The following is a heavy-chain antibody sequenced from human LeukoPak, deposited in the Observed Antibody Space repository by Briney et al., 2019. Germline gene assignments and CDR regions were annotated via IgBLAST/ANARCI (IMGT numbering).Heavy chain of an antibody. Sequence: GGSLRLSCAASGFTFSDYYMSWIRQAPGKGLEWVSYIRSSGSTTYYADSVKGRFTISRDNAKNSLYLQMNSLRAEDTAVYYCARGGSYITVSLFANWGQGTLVTVSS. J-gene: IGHJ4*02. V-gene: IGHV3-11*01. CDR3: ARGGSYITVSLFAN. CDR1: GFTFSDYY. CDR2: IRSSGSTT. D-gene: IGHD6-19*01.